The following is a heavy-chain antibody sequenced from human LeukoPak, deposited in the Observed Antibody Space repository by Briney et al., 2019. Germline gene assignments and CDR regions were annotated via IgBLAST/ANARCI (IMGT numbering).Heavy chain of an antibody. CDR2: IYYSGST. J-gene: IGHJ6*02. V-gene: IGHV4-31*03. CDR3: ARGIVVVPAALILTTTSGMDV. CDR1: GGSISSGGYY. D-gene: IGHD2-2*01. Sequence: SETLSLTCTVSGGSISSGGYYWSWIRQHPGKGLEWIGYIYYSGSTYYNPSLKSRVTISVDTSKNQFSLKLSSVTAADTAVYYCARGIVVVPAALILTTTSGMDVWGQGTTVTVSS.